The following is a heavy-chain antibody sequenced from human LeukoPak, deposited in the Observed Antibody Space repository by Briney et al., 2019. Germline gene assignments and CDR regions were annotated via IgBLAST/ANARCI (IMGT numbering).Heavy chain of an antibody. CDR1: GFTFSSYW. Sequence: GGPLRLSCEASGFTFSSYWMHWVRQVPGKGLVWVSRINSDGIITNYADSVKGRFTISRDNAKDTLYLQMNSLRVEDTAVYYCARVWLPGWGQGTLVTVSS. V-gene: IGHV3-74*01. D-gene: IGHD5-12*01. J-gene: IGHJ4*02. CDR3: ARVWLPG. CDR2: INSDGIIT.